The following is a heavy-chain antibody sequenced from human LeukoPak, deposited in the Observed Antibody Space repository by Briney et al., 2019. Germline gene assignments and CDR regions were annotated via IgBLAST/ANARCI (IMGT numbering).Heavy chain of an antibody. Sequence: PGGSLRLSCAASGSTFSSYAMHWVRQAPGKGLEWVAVISYDGSNKYYADSVKGRFTISRDNSKNTLYLQMNSLRAEDTAVYYCASPSGSSGWYRYYFDYWGQGTLVTVSS. CDR3: ASPSGSSGWYRYYFDY. V-gene: IGHV3-30*04. J-gene: IGHJ4*02. CDR1: GSTFSSYA. CDR2: ISYDGSNK. D-gene: IGHD6-19*01.